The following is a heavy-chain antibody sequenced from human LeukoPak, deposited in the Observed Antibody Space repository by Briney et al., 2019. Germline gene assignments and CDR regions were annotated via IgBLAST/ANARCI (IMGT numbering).Heavy chain of an antibody. J-gene: IGHJ3*02. CDR1: GGTFSSYA. V-gene: IGHV1-69*06. Sequence: SVKVSCKASGGTFSSYAISWVRQAPGQGLEWMGGIIPIFGTANYAQKFQGRVTITADKSTSTAYMELSSLRSEDTAVYYCAITYNWNYGFAFDIWGQGTMVTVSS. CDR3: AITYNWNYGFAFDI. D-gene: IGHD1-7*01. CDR2: IIPIFGTA.